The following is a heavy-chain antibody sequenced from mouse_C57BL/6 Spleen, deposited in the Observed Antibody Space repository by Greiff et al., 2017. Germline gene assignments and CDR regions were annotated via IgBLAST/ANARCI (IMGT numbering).Heavy chain of an antibody. V-gene: IGHV1-42*01. J-gene: IGHJ3*01. D-gene: IGHD2-4*01. Sequence: EVKLMESGPELVKPGASVKISCKASGYSFTGYYMNWVKQSPEKSLEWIGEINPSTGGTTYNQKFKAKATLTVDKSSSTAYMQLKSLTSEDSAVYYCARRYDYDEGFAYWGQGTLVTVSA. CDR3: ARRYDYDEGFAY. CDR1: GYSFTGYY. CDR2: INPSTGGT.